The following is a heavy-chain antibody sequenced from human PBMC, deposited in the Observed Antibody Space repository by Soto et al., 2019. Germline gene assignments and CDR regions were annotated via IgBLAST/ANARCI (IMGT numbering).Heavy chain of an antibody. D-gene: IGHD3-10*01. Sequence: ASVKVSCKASGYTFTGYYIHWVRQAPGQRPEWMGWIYPGNGKTKYSWKFQDRVTISSDTFASTVYMDLSGLRSEDTAVYYCAREMMLRGVMPPFLDSWGQGTLVTVSS. J-gene: IGHJ4*02. CDR1: GYTFTGYY. CDR2: IYPGNGKT. V-gene: IGHV1-3*01. CDR3: AREMMLRGVMPPFLDS.